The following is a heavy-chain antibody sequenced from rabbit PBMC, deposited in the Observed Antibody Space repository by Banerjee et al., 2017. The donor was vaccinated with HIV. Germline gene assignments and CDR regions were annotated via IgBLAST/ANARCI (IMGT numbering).Heavy chain of an antibody. V-gene: IGHV1S40*01. CDR2: INSNTGNT. Sequence: VRQAPGKGLEWIACINSNTGNTVYASWAKGRFTISKTSSTTVTLQMTSLTAADTATYFCAGGSRYATNGINLWGQGTLVTVS. CDR3: AGGSRYATNGINL. D-gene: IGHD6-1*01. J-gene: IGHJ4*01.